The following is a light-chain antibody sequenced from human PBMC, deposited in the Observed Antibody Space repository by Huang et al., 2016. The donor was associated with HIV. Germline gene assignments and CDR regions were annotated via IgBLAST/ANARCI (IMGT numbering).Light chain of an antibody. CDR2: GSS. CDR1: RSVSTN. V-gene: IGKV3-15*01. Sequence: EIVMTQSPATLSVSPGQRVTRSCRATRSVSTNLAWYQQSHGQAPRLLIYGSSTRASGIPARFSGSGSGTDFSLTISSLQSEDFALYYCHQYNNWLLSFGGGTKLEI. CDR3: HQYNNWLLS. J-gene: IGKJ4*01.